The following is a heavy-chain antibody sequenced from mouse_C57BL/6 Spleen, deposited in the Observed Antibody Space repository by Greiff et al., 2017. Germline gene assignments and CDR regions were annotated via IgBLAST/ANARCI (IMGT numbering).Heavy chain of an antibody. CDR1: GFTFSSYT. D-gene: IGHD1-1*01. J-gene: IGHJ3*01. CDR2: ISGGGGNT. CDR3: ASPYYGSSYGWFAY. Sequence: DVKLVESGGGLVKPGGSLKLSCAASGFTFSSYTMSWVRQTPEKRLEWVATISGGGGNTYYPDSVKGRFTISRDNAKNTLYLQMSSLRSEDTALYYCASPYYGSSYGWFAYWGQGTLVTVSA. V-gene: IGHV5-9*01.